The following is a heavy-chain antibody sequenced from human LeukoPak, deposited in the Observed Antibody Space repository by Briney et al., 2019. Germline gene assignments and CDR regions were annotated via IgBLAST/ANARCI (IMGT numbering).Heavy chain of an antibody. CDR2: INPSGGST. D-gene: IGHD4-11*01. CDR3: ARVNYRPIIKFFDY. V-gene: IGHV1-46*01. Sequence: GASVKVSCKVSGYSVTEVAIHWVRQTPGEGLEWMGIINPSGGSTTNAQKFQGRVIMTRDMSTSTVYMELSSLRSDDTAVYYCARVNYRPIIKFFDYWGQGTLVTVSS. CDR1: GYSVTEVA. J-gene: IGHJ4*02.